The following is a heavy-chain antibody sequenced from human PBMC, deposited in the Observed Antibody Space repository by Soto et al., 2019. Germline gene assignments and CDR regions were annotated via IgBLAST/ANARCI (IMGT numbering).Heavy chain of an antibody. CDR1: GFTVSSNY. CDR3: ARDRVESGYPEYFQH. D-gene: IGHD3-22*01. V-gene: IGHV3-53*01. Sequence: EVQLVESGGGLIQPGGSLRLSCAASGFTVSSNYMSWVRQAPGKGLEWVSVIYSGGSTYYADSVKGRFTISRDNSKNTLYLQMNRLRAEDKAVYYCARDRVESGYPEYFQHWGQGTLVTVSS. J-gene: IGHJ1*01. CDR2: IYSGGST.